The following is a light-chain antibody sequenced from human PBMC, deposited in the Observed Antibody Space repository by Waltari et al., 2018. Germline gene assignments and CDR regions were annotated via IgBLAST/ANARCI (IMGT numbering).Light chain of an antibody. CDR1: SSNIGKNS. J-gene: IGLJ3*02. V-gene: IGLV1-44*01. CDR2: SDH. CDR3: ATWDDSLKGWV. Sequence: QSVLTQPPSASGTPGPSVTMSCSGSSSNIGKNSVNWYQQVPGTAPKLLIYSDHQRPSGVPARFFGSKSDTSASLAISGLQSDDEADYYCATWDDSLKGWVFGGGTKLTVL.